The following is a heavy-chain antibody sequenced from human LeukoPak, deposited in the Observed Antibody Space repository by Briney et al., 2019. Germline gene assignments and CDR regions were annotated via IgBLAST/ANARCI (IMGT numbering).Heavy chain of an antibody. CDR3: ARGRGSYSNWFDP. J-gene: IGHJ5*02. CDR1: GGSSSGYY. Sequence: SETLSLTCAVYGGSSSGYYWSWIRQPPGKGLEWIGEINHSGSTNYNPSLKSRVTISVDTSKNQFSLKLSSVTAADTAVYYCARGRGSYSNWFDPWGQGTLVTVSS. V-gene: IGHV4-34*01. CDR2: INHSGST. D-gene: IGHD1-26*01.